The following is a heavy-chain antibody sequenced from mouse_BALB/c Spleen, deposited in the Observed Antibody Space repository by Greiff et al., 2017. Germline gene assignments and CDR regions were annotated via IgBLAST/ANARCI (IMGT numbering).Heavy chain of an antibody. CDR2: ISSGGSYT. J-gene: IGHJ4*01. CDR1: GFTFSSYG. D-gene: IGHD2-4*01. V-gene: IGHV5-6*02. Sequence: EVMLVESGGDLVKPGGSLKLSCAASGFTFSSYGMSWVRQTPDKRLEWVATISSGGSYTYYPDSVKGRFTISRDNAKNTLYLQMSSLKSEDTAMYYCARHGAYGDYDEGEYAMDYWGQGTSVTVSS. CDR3: ARHGAYGDYDEGEYAMDY.